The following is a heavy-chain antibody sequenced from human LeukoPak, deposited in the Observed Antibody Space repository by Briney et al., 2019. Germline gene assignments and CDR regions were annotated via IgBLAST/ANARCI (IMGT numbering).Heavy chain of an antibody. CDR3: AREEDSSGLPSDY. Sequence: PSGTLSLTCAVSGGSISSSNWWSWVRQPPGKGLEWIGEIYHSGSTNYNPSLKSRVTISVDKSKNQFSLKLSSVTAADTAVYYCAREEDSSGLPSDYWGQGTLVTVSS. CDR2: IYHSGST. J-gene: IGHJ4*02. D-gene: IGHD3-22*01. V-gene: IGHV4-4*02. CDR1: GGSISSSNW.